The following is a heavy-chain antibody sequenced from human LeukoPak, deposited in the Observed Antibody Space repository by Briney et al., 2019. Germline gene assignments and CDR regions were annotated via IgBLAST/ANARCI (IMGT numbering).Heavy chain of an antibody. CDR2: IKLNSGDT. J-gene: IGHJ1*01. Sequence: ASVKDSCKSSGYSFTGYFMHWVRQAPGQGLEWMGWIKLNSGDTNYAQKFQGRVTMTRDTSISTTYMEVSRLRSDDTAVYYCARDPGIAVSGKYLQHWGQGTLVTVSS. D-gene: IGHD6-19*01. V-gene: IGHV1-2*02. CDR3: ARDPGIAVSGKYLQH. CDR1: GYSFTGYF.